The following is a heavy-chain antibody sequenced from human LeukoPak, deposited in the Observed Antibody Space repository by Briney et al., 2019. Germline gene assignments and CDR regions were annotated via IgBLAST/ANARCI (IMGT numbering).Heavy chain of an antibody. CDR3: ARLTALAGHRGAFDI. CDR2: IYYNGNT. CDR1: GGSIGGHTFY. V-gene: IGHV4-39*01. D-gene: IGHD6-19*01. Sequence: SDTLSLTCNVSGGSIGGHTFYWDWIRQPLGKGLEWIATIYYNGNTFYNPSLKSRVAISINMSKSQFFLHLTSVSAADTAVYYCARLTALAGHRGAFDIWGPGTLVTVSS. J-gene: IGHJ3*02.